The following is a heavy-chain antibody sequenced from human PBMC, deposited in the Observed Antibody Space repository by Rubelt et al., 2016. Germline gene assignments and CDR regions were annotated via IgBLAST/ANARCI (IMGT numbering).Heavy chain of an antibody. CDR3: ARLRGSYYFDY. CDR1: GGSISSGGYY. V-gene: IGHV4-31*03. CDR2: IYYSGST. Sequence: QVQLQESGPGLVKPSQTLSLTCTVSGGSISSGGYYWSWIRQHPGKGLEWIGYIYYSGSTYYNPSSKGGVTVSVETSKNPFSLRLSFVTAADTAVYYCARLRGSYYFDYWGQGTLVTVSS. J-gene: IGHJ4*02. D-gene: IGHD1-26*01.